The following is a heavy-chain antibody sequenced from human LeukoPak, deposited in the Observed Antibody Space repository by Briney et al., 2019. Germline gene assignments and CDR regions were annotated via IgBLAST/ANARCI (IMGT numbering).Heavy chain of an antibody. CDR3: ARVLRAASWRXYDY. V-gene: IGHV4-61*01. Sequence: SETLSLTCTVSGGSVSSGSYYWSWIRQPPGKGLEWIGYIYYNGDTNYNPSLKSRVIISIDTSSNQFSLRLNSMTAADTAVYYCARVLRAASWRXYDYWGQGSLVTVSS. D-gene: IGHD6-25*01. CDR1: GGSVSSGSYY. J-gene: IGHJ4*02. CDR2: IYYNGDT.